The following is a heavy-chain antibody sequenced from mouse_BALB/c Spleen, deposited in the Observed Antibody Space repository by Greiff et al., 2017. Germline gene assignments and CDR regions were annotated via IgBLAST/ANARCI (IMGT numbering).Heavy chain of an antibody. CDR1: GYTFTSYY. J-gene: IGHJ3*01. Sequence: QVQLQQSGAELVKPGASVKLSCKASGYTFTSYYMYWVKQRPGQGLEWIGEINPSNGGTNFNEKFKSKATLTVDKSSSTAYMQLSSLTSEDSAVYYCTRGDYDEGFAYGGQGTRVTVSA. V-gene: IGHV1S81*02. CDR2: INPSNGGT. CDR3: TRGDYDEGFAY. D-gene: IGHD2-4*01.